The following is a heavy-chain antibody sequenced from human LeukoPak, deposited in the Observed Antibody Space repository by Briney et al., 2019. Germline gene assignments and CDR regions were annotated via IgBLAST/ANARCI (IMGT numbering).Heavy chain of an antibody. Sequence: ASVKVSCKASGYTFTDYYMNWVRQAPGQGLEWMGWINPNSGGTNYAQKFQGRVTMTRDTSISTAYMELSRLRSDDTAVYYCARKSAARRTSEFDYWGQGTLVTVSS. CDR2: INPNSGGT. V-gene: IGHV1-2*02. D-gene: IGHD6-6*01. J-gene: IGHJ4*02. CDR1: GYTFTDYY. CDR3: ARKSAARRTSEFDY.